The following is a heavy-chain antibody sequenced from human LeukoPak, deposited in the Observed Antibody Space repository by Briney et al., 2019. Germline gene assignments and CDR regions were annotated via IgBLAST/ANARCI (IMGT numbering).Heavy chain of an antibody. CDR1: GFTVSNNY. Sequence: GGSLRLSCAASGFTVSNNYMRWVRQAPGKGLEWVSLIYSGGSTYYADSVKGRFIISRDNSKNTLYLQMNSLRAEDTAVYYCARGYSNYGYTFDMWGQGTMVTVSS. J-gene: IGHJ3*02. V-gene: IGHV3-66*01. D-gene: IGHD4-11*01. CDR2: IYSGGST. CDR3: ARGYSNYGYTFDM.